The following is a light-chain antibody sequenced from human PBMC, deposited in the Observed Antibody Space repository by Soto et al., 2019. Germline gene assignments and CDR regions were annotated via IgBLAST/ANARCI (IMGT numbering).Light chain of an antibody. CDR3: QQYGSSTWT. CDR2: GAL. J-gene: IGKJ1*01. CDR1: QSVSSSY. V-gene: IGKV3-20*01. Sequence: EIVLTQSPGTLSLSPGERATLSCRASQSVSSSYLAWYQQKPGQAPRLLIYGALIRATGIPDRFSGSGSGTDFTLTISRLEPEDFAVYYCQQYGSSTWTFGQGTKVEIK.